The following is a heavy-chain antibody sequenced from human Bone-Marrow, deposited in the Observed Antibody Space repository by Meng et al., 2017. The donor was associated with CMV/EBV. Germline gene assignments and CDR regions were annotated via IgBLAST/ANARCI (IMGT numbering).Heavy chain of an antibody. CDR3: AKGGSSDYFFPD. J-gene: IGHJ4*02. Sequence: CAASKFTFSDYYMGWIRQAPGKGLRWVSYISSAGGTKHYAASVKGRFTVSRDNFKSSLNLQMNSLRAEDTAVYYCAKGGSSDYFFPDWGQGTLVTVSS. CDR2: ISSAGGTK. CDR1: KFTFSDYY. V-gene: IGHV3-11*01. D-gene: IGHD3-22*01.